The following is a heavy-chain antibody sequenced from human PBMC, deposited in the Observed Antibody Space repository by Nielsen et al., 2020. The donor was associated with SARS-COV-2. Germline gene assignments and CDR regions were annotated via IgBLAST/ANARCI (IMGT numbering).Heavy chain of an antibody. CDR3: ASGGWIQLWPPRPYFDY. D-gene: IGHD5-18*01. Sequence: GESLKISCAASRFTFSNYDMHWVRQAPGKWLEWVAVISSDGTNKYYADSVKGRFTISRDNFKNTLYLQMNTLRAEDTAVYYCASGGWIQLWPPRPYFDYWGQGTLVTVSS. CDR1: RFTFSNYD. V-gene: IGHV3-30*04. CDR2: ISSDGTNK. J-gene: IGHJ4*02.